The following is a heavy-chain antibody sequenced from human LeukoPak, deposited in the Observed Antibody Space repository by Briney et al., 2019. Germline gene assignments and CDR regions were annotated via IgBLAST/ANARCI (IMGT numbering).Heavy chain of an antibody. CDR2: IYYSGST. CDR3: ARSLGLWFGEPAPYYFDY. J-gene: IGHJ4*02. Sequence: AETLCLTCTGSGGSISSYYWSWVGQPPGKGLEWMGYIYYSGSTNYNPSLKSRVTISVDTSKNQFSLKLSSVTAADTAVYYCARSLGLWFGEPAPYYFDYWGQGTLVTVSS. D-gene: IGHD3-10*01. CDR1: GGSISSYY. V-gene: IGHV4-59*01.